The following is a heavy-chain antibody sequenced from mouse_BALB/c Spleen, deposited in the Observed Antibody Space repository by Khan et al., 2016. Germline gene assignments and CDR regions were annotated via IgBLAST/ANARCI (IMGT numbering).Heavy chain of an antibody. CDR1: DYTFTSYD. Sequence: VQLQESGAELVKPGASVKLSCKASDYTFTSYDINWVRQRPEQGLEWIGWIFPGDGSTKYNEKFKGKATLTTDKSSRTAYMQLGRLTSEDSAVYFCARSYGSTYWYFDVWGAGTTVTVSS. V-gene: IGHV1-85*01. CDR2: IFPGDGST. J-gene: IGHJ1*01. D-gene: IGHD1-1*01. CDR3: ARSYGSTYWYFDV.